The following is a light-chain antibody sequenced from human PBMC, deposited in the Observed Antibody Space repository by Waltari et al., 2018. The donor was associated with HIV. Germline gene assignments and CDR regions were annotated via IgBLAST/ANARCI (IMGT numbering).Light chain of an antibody. CDR1: HGISSY. Sequence: DIQLTQSPSFLSASVGDRVTITCRASHGISSYLAWYQQKPGKAPKLLIDAASTLQSGVPSRFSGSGSGTEFTLTISSLQPEDFATYYCQQLNSYPFGPGTKVDIK. CDR3: QQLNSYP. V-gene: IGKV1-9*01. CDR2: AAS. J-gene: IGKJ3*01.